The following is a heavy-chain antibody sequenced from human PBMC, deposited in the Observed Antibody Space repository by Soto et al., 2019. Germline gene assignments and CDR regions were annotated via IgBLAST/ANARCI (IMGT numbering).Heavy chain of an antibody. CDR3: TREAGY. V-gene: IGHV4-31*03. D-gene: IGHD6-25*01. CDR1: GGSVSSGGFY. CDR2: MYNDGRT. J-gene: IGHJ4*02. Sequence: QVRLQESGPGLVKPSQTLSLTCTVSGGSVSSGGFYWNWIRQHPGKGLDWIGYMYNDGRTEYNPSLKSRVSISVDTPKNQFSLKVMSVTVADTAVYYCTREAGYWGQGILVTVSS.